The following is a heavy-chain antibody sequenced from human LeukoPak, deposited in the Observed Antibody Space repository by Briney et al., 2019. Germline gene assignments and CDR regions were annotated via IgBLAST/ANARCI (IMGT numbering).Heavy chain of an antibody. V-gene: IGHV1-2*02. J-gene: IGHJ4*02. Sequence: ASVKVSCKASGYTFTGYYMHWVPQAPGQGLEWMGWINPNSGGTNYAQKFQGRVTMTRDTSISTAYMELSRLRSDDTAVYYCTIMITFGGVIVSDYWGQGTLVTVSS. CDR3: TIMITFGGVIVSDY. D-gene: IGHD3-16*02. CDR2: INPNSGGT. CDR1: GYTFTGYY.